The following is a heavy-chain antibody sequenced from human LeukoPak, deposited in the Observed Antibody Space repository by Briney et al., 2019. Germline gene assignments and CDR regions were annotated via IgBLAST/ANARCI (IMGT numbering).Heavy chain of an antibody. D-gene: IGHD2-2*02. Sequence: SQTLSLTCTVSGGSISSGGYYWSWIRQHPGKGLEWIGYIYYSGSTYYNPSLKSRVTISVDTSKNQFSLKLSSVTAADTAVYYCARGTRDIVVVPAAILLRVGYFDYWGQGTLVTVSS. J-gene: IGHJ4*02. CDR3: ARGTRDIVVVPAAILLRVGYFDY. CDR2: IYYSGST. CDR1: GGSISSGGYY. V-gene: IGHV4-31*03.